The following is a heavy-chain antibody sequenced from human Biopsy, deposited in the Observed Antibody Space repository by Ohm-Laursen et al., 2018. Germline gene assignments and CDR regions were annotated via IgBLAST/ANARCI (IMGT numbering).Heavy chain of an antibody. Sequence: GTLSLTWTVSGGSISSDYWSWIRQPPGKGLEWIGEINHSGSTNNNPSLKSRVTISVDTSKNQFSLKVSSVTAADTAVYYCARGRGYCGGDCYPTYYYNYGMDVWGQGTTVTVSS. D-gene: IGHD2-21*02. CDR1: GGSISSDY. J-gene: IGHJ6*02. CDR3: ARGRGYCGGDCYPTYYYNYGMDV. CDR2: INHSGST. V-gene: IGHV4-34*01.